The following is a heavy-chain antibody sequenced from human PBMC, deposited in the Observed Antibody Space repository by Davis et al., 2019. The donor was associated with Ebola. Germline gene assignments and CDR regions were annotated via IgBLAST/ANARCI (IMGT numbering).Heavy chain of an antibody. V-gene: IGHV2-5*02. CDR2: SYWDDDK. CDR3: ARIRRGGEQLVYYYYGMDV. CDR1: GFPPPTRGVG. Sequence: SGATLVKPTQTFTLTCTFSGFPPPTRGVGVGWIRQPPGKALEWLALSYWDDDKRYRPSLKTRFTISKDTSKNQVVLTMTNMDPVDTATYYCARIRRGGEQLVYYYYGMDVWGQGTTVTVSS. J-gene: IGHJ6*02. D-gene: IGHD6-13*01.